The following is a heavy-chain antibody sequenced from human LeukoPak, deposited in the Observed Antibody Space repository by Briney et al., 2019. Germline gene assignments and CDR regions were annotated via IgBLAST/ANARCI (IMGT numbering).Heavy chain of an antibody. V-gene: IGHV4-61*01. CDR3: ARYEYDNRAYYPFDY. J-gene: IGHJ4*02. Sequence: PSETLSLTCTVSGGSVNSGSYYWNWIRQPPGKGLEWIGYIYYRGSTNYNPSLKRRVTISVDTSKNQFSLRLSSVTAADTAVYYCARYEYDNRAYYPFDYWGQGALVTVSS. D-gene: IGHD3-22*01. CDR1: GGSVNSGSYY. CDR2: IYYRGST.